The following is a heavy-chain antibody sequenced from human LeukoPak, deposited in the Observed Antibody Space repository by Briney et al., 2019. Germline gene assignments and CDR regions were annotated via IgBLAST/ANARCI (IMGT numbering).Heavy chain of an antibody. J-gene: IGHJ1*01. Sequence: SETLSLTSTVSGDSISSSSYYWDWIRQPPGKGLEWIASIHYSGSSYYNPSLKSRVTISVDTSKNQFSLKLSSVTAADTAVYYCGRRGGIATAALFFQYWGQGTLVTVSS. CDR3: GRRGGIATAALFFQY. CDR2: IHYSGSS. D-gene: IGHD6-13*01. CDR1: GDSISSSSYY. V-gene: IGHV4-39*01.